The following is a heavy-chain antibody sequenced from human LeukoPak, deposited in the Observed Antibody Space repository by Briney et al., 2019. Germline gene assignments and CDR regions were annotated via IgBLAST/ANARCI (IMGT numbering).Heavy chain of an antibody. CDR2: IYHTGSI. CDR1: GYTISSGYF. V-gene: IGHV4-38-2*02. D-gene: IGHD6-13*01. J-gene: IGHJ5*02. Sequence: SETLSLTCSVSGYTISSGYFWVWIRQPPGKGLEWIASIYHTGSISYYPSLKGRVTIAIDTSNNQFSLKLSSVTAADTAVYCCARGDSSAWSNYFDPWGQGTLVTVSS. CDR3: ARGDSSAWSNYFDP.